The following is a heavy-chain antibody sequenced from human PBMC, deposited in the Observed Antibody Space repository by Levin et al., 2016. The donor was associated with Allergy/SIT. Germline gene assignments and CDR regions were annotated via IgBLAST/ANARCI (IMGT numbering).Heavy chain of an antibody. V-gene: IGHV3-11*06. CDR2: ITPTSSFT. D-gene: IGHD4-17*01. CDR1: GFTFSDYY. Sequence: GESLKISCAASGFTFSDYYMSWIRQAPGKGWSGVSYITPTSSFTNSTDSVKGRFTISRDNAKNSLYLQMNTLRAEDTAVYYCARIAVTTASFDYWGQGILVTVSS. CDR3: ARIAVTTASFDY. J-gene: IGHJ4*02.